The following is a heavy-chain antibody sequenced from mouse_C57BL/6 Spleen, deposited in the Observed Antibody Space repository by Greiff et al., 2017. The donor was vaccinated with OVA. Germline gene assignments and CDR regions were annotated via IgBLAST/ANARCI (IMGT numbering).Heavy chain of an antibody. CDR2: IDPSDSET. Sequence: QVQLQQSGAELVRPGSSVKLSCKASGYTFTSYWMHWVKQRPIQGLEWIGNIDPSDSETHYNQKFKDKATLTVDKSSSTAYMQLSSLTSEDSAVYYCARHYEDAMDYWGQGTSVTVSS. J-gene: IGHJ4*01. CDR1: GYTFTSYW. D-gene: IGHD2-4*01. V-gene: IGHV1-52*01. CDR3: ARHYEDAMDY.